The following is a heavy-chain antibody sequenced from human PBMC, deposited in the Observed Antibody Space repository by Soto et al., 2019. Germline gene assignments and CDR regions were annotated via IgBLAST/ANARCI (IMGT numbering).Heavy chain of an antibody. CDR2: ISSSSSYI. V-gene: IGHV3-21*01. D-gene: IGHD1-26*01. J-gene: IGHJ3*02. Sequence: GGSLRLSCAASGFTFSSYSMNWVRQAPGKGLEWVSSISSSSSYIYYADSVKGRFTISRDNAKNSLYLQMNSLRAEDTAVYYCARGRSGSYYSAFDIWGQGTMVT. CDR1: GFTFSSYS. CDR3: ARGRSGSYYSAFDI.